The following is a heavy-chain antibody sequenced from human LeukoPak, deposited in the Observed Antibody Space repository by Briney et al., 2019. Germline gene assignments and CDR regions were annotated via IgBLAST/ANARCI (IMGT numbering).Heavy chain of an antibody. CDR2: INPSGGST. D-gene: IGHD3-22*01. V-gene: IGHV1-46*01. CDR1: GYTFTSYY. CDR3: ARDRGWRSSGYLYYFDF. Sequence: GASVKVSCKASGYTFTSYYMHWVRQAPGQGLEWMGIINPSGGSTSYAQKFQGRVTMTRDTSTSTVYMELSSLRSEDTAVYYCARDRGWRSSGYLYYFDFWGQGTLVTVSS. J-gene: IGHJ4*02.